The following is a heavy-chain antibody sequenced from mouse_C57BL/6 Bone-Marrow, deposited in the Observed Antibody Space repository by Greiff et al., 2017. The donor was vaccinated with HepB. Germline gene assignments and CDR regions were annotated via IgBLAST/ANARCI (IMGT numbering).Heavy chain of an antibody. D-gene: IGHD1-1*01. J-gene: IGHJ2*01. Sequence: EVQLVESGPGLVKPSQSLSLTCSVTGYSITSGYYWNWIRQFPGNKLEWMGYISYDGSNNYNPSLKNRISITRDTSKNQFFLKLNSVTTEDTATYYCASYYYGSSHYYFDYWGQGTTLTVSS. V-gene: IGHV3-6*01. CDR2: ISYDGSN. CDR1: GYSITSGYY. CDR3: ASYYYGSSHYYFDY.